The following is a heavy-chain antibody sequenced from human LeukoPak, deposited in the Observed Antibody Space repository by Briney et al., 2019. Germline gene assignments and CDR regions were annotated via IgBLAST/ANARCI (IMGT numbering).Heavy chain of an antibody. D-gene: IGHD6-19*01. J-gene: IGHJ3*02. V-gene: IGHV3-7*01. Sequence: PGGSLRLSCAASGFTFSSNWMSWVRQAPGKGLEWVANIKQDGSEKYYVDSVKGRFTISRDNAKNSLYLQMNSLRAEDTAVYYCARPRGSWSAFDIWGQGTMVTVSS. CDR2: IKQDGSEK. CDR1: GFTFSSNW. CDR3: ARPRGSWSAFDI.